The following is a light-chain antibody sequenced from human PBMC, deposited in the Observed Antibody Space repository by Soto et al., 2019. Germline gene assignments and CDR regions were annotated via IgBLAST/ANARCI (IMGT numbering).Light chain of an antibody. Sequence: ETVMTQSPVTLSVSPGDTATLSCRASQRVSSHLAWYQQKPGQAPRLLIYGASSRATGIPDRFSGSGSGTDFTLTISRLEPEDFAVYYCQQRSNWPITFGQGTRLEI. CDR2: GAS. V-gene: IGKV3D-20*02. CDR3: QQRSNWPIT. CDR1: QRVSSH. J-gene: IGKJ5*01.